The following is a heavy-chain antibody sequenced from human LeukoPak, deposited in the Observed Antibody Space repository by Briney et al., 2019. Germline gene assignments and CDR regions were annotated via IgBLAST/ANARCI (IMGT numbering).Heavy chain of an antibody. CDR1: GFTFSSYA. Sequence: GGSLRLSCAASGFTFSSYAMSWVRQAPGKGLEWVSAISGSGGSTYYADSVKGRFTISRDNSKNTLYLQMNSLRAEETAVYYCAKEGTTIFGVVIIPGPDAFDIWGQGTMVTVSS. CDR2: ISGSGGST. D-gene: IGHD3-3*01. J-gene: IGHJ3*02. V-gene: IGHV3-23*01. CDR3: AKEGTTIFGVVIIPGPDAFDI.